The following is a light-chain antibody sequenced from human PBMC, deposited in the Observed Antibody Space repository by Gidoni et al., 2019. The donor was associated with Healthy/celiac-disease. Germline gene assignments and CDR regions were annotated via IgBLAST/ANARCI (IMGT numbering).Light chain of an antibody. Sequence: QSAMTQPASVSGSPGQSITISCTGTSSDVGSYNLLSWYQQPPGKAPKLMIYEGSKRPSGVFNRFSGSKSGNTASLTISVLQAEEVADYYCCSYAGSSTWVFGGGTKLTVL. V-gene: IGLV2-23*01. CDR2: EGS. CDR3: CSYAGSSTWV. J-gene: IGLJ2*01. CDR1: SSDVGSYNL.